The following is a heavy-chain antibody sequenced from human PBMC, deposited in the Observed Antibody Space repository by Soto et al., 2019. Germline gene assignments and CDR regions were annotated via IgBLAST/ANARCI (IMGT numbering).Heavy chain of an antibody. J-gene: IGHJ4*02. CDR2: IYWDDSK. V-gene: IGHV2-5*02. CDR1: GFSLTTDRVG. Sequence: GPTLVNPTQTLTLTCTFSGFSLTTDRVGVGWIRQPPGEALEWLAVIYWDDSKTYRPSLESRLTITKDTSKNQVALTMTNMDSLDTATYYCAHAYGGRSLYWGQGTLVTVSS. CDR3: AHAYGGRSLY. D-gene: IGHD1-26*01.